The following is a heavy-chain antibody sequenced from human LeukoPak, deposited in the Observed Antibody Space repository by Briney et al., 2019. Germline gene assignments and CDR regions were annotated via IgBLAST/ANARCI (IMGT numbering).Heavy chain of an antibody. V-gene: IGHV3-74*01. CDR3: AREKFSS. J-gene: IGHJ4*02. CDR1: GFTFSSYW. D-gene: IGHD6-6*01. Sequence: PGGSLRLSCAASGFTFSSYWMHWVRQAPGEGLLWVSRINSDGSSTAYADSVKGRFSISRDNAKNTLYLQMNSLRAEDTAVYYCAREKFSSWGQGTLVTVSS. CDR2: INSDGSST.